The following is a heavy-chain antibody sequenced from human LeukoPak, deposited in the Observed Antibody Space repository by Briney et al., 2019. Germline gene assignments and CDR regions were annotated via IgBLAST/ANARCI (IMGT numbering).Heavy chain of an antibody. CDR2: ISNGGDI. CDR3: AKDIEAAGLFFDY. J-gene: IGHJ4*02. CDR1: GFTFSSHW. V-gene: IGHV3-11*04. Sequence: GGSLRLSCAASGFTFSSHWMSWIRQAPGKGLQWVSYISNGGDIYYADSVKGRFTISRDNAKNSLYLQMNSLRAEDTALYYCAKDIEAAGLFFDYWGQGTLVTVSS. D-gene: IGHD6-13*01.